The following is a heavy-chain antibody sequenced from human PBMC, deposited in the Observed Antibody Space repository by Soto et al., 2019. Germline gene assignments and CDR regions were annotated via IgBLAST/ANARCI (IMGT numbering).Heavy chain of an antibody. V-gene: IGHV4-59*11. CDR2: FSYSVYT. D-gene: IGHD4-4*01. CDR3: ARTTEKDGKEGLDY. Sequence: PEETLSLTCSVSGGSFRDHYWTWIRQPPGKGLEWICFFSYSVYTNYNPSFKSRLTLFVDMAKNHFSLKLNSLTAADTAVYYCARTTEKDGKEGLDYWGQGTLVTVSS. J-gene: IGHJ4*02. CDR1: GGSFRDHY.